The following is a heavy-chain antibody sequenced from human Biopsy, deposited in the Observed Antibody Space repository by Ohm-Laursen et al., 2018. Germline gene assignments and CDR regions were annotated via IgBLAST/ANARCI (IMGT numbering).Heavy chain of an antibody. V-gene: IGHV1-69*01. J-gene: IGHJ6*02. CDR3: ARGEAARVNDNYRYRLDH. D-gene: IGHD6-6*01. Sequence: SSVKVSCKASGFSFTGYYIHWVRQAPGQGLEWMGGIMPAFGVVNYGQNFEGRVTIDADDSTTTVDLSSLTSEDTAVYYCARGEAARVNDNYRYRLDHWGQGTTVVVSS. CDR1: GFSFTGYY. CDR2: IMPAFGVV.